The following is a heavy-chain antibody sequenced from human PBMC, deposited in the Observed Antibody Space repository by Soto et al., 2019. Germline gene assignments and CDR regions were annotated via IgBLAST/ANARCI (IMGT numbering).Heavy chain of an antibody. CDR2: INPNSGAS. Sequence: ASVKVSCKASGYTFTGYYIHWVRQAPGQGLEWMGGINPNSGASNYAQKFQGRVTMTRDTSISTAYMELSRLRSDDTAVYYCAAYSSPPAHFYDYWGQGTLVTVSS. J-gene: IGHJ4*02. CDR1: GYTFTGYY. D-gene: IGHD6-13*01. V-gene: IGHV1-2*02. CDR3: AAYSSPPAHFYDY.